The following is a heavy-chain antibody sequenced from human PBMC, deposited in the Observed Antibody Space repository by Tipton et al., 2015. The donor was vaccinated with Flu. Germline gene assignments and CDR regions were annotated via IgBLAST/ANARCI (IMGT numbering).Heavy chain of an antibody. CDR2: MYVSGST. V-gene: IGHV4-38-2*02. J-gene: IGHJ4*02. CDR1: GYSISSGYY. CDR3: ARGSGSGTDVTFYF. Sequence: TLSLTRTVSGYSISSGYYWGWIRQPPGKGLEWIGRMYVSGSTKYNPSLKSRVTMSVDTSKNQFSLKLSSVTAADTAVYYCARGSGSGTDVTFYFWGQGTLVTVSS. D-gene: IGHD3-10*01.